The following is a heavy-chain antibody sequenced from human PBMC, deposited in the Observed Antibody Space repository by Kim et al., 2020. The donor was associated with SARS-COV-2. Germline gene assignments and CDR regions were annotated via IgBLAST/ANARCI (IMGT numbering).Heavy chain of an antibody. CDR3: ARADYDILTGYPNDF. CDR1: GFAFSSCP. V-gene: IGHV3-30*04. D-gene: IGHD3-9*01. CDR2: ISYDGSNK. J-gene: IGHJ4*02. Sequence: GGSLRLSCAASGFAFSSCPMHWVRQAPGKGLEWVAVISYDGSNKYYADSVKGRFTISRDTSKNTLYLQMDSLRAEDTAVYYCARADYDILTGYPNDFWGQGTLVTVSA.